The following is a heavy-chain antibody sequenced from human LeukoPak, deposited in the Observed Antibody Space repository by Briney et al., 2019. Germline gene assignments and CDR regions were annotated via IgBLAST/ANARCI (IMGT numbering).Heavy chain of an antibody. CDR2: IKQDGSEE. J-gene: IGHJ4*02. CDR3: ARLMRNDYFDY. V-gene: IGHV3-7*01. Sequence: PGGSLRLSCAASGFTFSSYWMTWVRQAPGKGLEWVANIKQDGSEEYYADSMKGRVSISRDNAGDSLNLQMTSLRVEDTAIYYCARLMRNDYFDYWGQGTLVTVSS. D-gene: IGHD3-16*01. CDR1: GFTFSSYW.